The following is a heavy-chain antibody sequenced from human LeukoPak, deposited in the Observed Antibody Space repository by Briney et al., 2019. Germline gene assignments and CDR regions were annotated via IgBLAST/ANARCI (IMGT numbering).Heavy chain of an antibody. D-gene: IGHD3-9*01. CDR3: ARGVPRRYFDWLSNYYYYGMDV. J-gene: IGHJ6*02. Sequence: VASVKVSCKASGYTFTSYDFNWVRQATGQRPEWMGWMSPNSGDTGYAQKFQDRVTMTRNTSISTAYMELSSLRSDDTAVYYCARGVPRRYFDWLSNYYYYGMDVWGQGTTVTVSS. V-gene: IGHV1-8*01. CDR1: GYTFTSYD. CDR2: MSPNSGDT.